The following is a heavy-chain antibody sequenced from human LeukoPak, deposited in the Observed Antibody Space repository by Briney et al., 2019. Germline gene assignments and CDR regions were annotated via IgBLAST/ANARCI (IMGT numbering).Heavy chain of an antibody. D-gene: IGHD3-22*01. Sequence: ASVKVSCKASGYTFTSYDIILVRQATGHGLEWMGWMNPNSGNTGYAQKFQGRVTMTSNTCISTAYMELSSLRSEDTAVYYCARVDPYYWGSVWFDPWGQGTLVTVSS. J-gene: IGHJ5*02. CDR3: ARVDPYYWGSVWFDP. CDR1: GYTFTSYD. V-gene: IGHV1-8*01. CDR2: MNPNSGNT.